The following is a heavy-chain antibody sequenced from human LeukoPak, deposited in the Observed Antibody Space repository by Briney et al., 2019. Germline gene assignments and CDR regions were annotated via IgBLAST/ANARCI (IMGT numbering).Heavy chain of an antibody. CDR3: TKDIVGALYFQH. J-gene: IGHJ1*01. Sequence: GGSLRLSCAASGFTFSNAWMSWVRQAPGKGLEWVGRIKSKTDGGTTDYAAPVKGRFTISRDDSKNTLYLQMNSLKTEDTAVYYCTKDIVGALYFQHWGQGTLVTVSS. D-gene: IGHD1-26*01. CDR2: IKSKTDGGTT. V-gene: IGHV3-15*01. CDR1: GFTFSNAW.